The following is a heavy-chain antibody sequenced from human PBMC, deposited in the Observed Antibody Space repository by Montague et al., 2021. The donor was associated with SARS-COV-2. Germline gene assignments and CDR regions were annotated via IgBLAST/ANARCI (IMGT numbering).Heavy chain of an antibody. D-gene: IGHD4-17*01. CDR1: GFSLSTSGVG. J-gene: IGHJ2*01. V-gene: IGHV2-5*02. Sequence: VKPTQTLXLTCTFSGFSLSTSGVGVGWIRQPPGKALEWLALIYXDDYKRYSPSLRSRLTITKDTSKNQVVLTMTNMDPVDTATYYCAHRRTTVTSPYFDLWGRGTLVTVSS. CDR3: AHRRTTVTSPYFDL. CDR2: IYXDDYK.